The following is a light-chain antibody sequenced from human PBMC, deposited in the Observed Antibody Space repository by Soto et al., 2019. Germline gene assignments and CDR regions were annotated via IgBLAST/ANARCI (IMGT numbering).Light chain of an antibody. V-gene: IGKV3-20*01. CDR2: DAV. CDR1: HSVTKDY. Sequence: EIVLTQSPATLSLSPGERATVSCRASHSVTKDYLAWYQQKPGQPPRLIIDDAVNRATGVPDRFIGSGSGTDFTLTISRLETEDFAVYYCHQCAHSPLTFGQGTKVEIK. CDR3: HQCAHSPLT. J-gene: IGKJ1*01.